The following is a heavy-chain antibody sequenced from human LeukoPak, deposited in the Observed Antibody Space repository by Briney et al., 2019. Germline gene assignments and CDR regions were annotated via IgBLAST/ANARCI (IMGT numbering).Heavy chain of an antibody. CDR3: ARGSGRGYSYGYDVA. CDR1: GFTFSSYS. J-gene: IGHJ5*02. D-gene: IGHD5-18*01. Sequence: GGSLRLSCAASGFTFSSYSMNWVRQAPGKGLVWVSRINSDGSSTSYADSVKGRFTISRDNAKNTLYLQMNSLRAEDTAVYYCARGSGRGYSYGYDVAWGQGTLVTVSS. V-gene: IGHV3-74*01. CDR2: INSDGSST.